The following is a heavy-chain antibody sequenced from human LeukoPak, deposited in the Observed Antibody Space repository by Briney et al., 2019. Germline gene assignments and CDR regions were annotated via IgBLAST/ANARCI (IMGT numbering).Heavy chain of an antibody. V-gene: IGHV4-34*01. CDR3: ARGRGGTRYDFWSGYGYFDY. Sequence: SETLSLTCAVYGGSFSGYYWSWIRQPPGKGLEWIGEINHSGSTNYNPSLKSRVTISVDTSKNQFSLKLCSVTAADTAVYYCARGRGGTRYDFWSGYGYFDYWGQGTLVTVSS. CDR2: INHSGST. J-gene: IGHJ4*02. CDR1: GGSFSGYY. D-gene: IGHD3-3*01.